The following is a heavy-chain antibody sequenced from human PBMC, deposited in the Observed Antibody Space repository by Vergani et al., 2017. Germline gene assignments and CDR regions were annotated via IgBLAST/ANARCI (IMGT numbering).Heavy chain of an antibody. Sequence: EVQLVESGGGLVKPGGSLRLSCAASGFTFSSYSMNWVRQAPGKGLEWVSSISSSSSYIYYADSVKGRFTISRDNAKNSLYLQMNSLRAEDTAVYYCARAFIVGATNYYYYYMDVWGKGTTATVSS. CDR1: GFTFSSYS. CDR2: ISSSSSYI. J-gene: IGHJ6*03. CDR3: ARAFIVGATNYYYYYMDV. D-gene: IGHD1-26*01. V-gene: IGHV3-21*01.